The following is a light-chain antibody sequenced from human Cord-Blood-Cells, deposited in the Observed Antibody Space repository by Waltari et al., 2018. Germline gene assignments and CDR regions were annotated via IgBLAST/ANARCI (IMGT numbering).Light chain of an antibody. J-gene: IGKJ5*01. V-gene: IGKV1-39*01. Sequence: DIQMTQSPSSLSASVGDRVTITCRASQSISSYLNWYQQKPGKAPKLLIYAASSSQSGVPSRFSGSGSGTDCTLTISSLQPEDFATYYCQQSYSTPITCGQGTRLEIK. CDR1: QSISSY. CDR3: QQSYSTPIT. CDR2: AAS.